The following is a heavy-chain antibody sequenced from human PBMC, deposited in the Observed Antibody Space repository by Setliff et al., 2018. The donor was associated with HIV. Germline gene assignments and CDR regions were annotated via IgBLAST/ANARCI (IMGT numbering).Heavy chain of an antibody. CDR3: VRVDYGDYDFDY. D-gene: IGHD4-17*01. Sequence: SETLSLTCAVYGGSFSGYYWSWIRQPPGKGLEWIGEINHSGSTYYNPSLKSRVTISVDTTKSQISLKLISVTAADTAVFYCVRVDYGDYDFDYWGQGTLVTVS. J-gene: IGHJ4*02. CDR1: GGSFSGYY. V-gene: IGHV4-34*01. CDR2: INHSGST.